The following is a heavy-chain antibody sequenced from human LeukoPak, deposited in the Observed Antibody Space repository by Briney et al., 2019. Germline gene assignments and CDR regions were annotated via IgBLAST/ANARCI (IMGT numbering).Heavy chain of an antibody. CDR2: IYYSGST. D-gene: IGHD2-2*01. CDR3: AKGAGMVVVVPAPIDP. J-gene: IGHJ5*02. V-gene: IGHV4-59*01. Sequence: PSETLSLTCTASGGSISSYYWSWIRQPPGKGLEWIGYIYYSGSTNYNPSLKSRVTISVDTSKNQFSLKLSSVTAADTAVFYCAKGAGMVVVVPAPIDPWGQGTLVTVSS. CDR1: GGSISSYY.